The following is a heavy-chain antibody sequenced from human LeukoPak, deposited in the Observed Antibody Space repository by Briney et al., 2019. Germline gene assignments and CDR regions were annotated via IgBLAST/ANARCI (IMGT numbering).Heavy chain of an antibody. CDR3: ARGIAGDYDSSEGSWFDP. D-gene: IGHD3-22*01. J-gene: IGHJ5*02. V-gene: IGHV4-59*12. CDR2: IHYSGST. CDR1: GVSISNYY. Sequence: SSETLSLTCTVSGVSISNYYWLCIPHPPEKALECIGYIHYSGSTYHTPSLKSRVTISVDTSKNQFSLKLSSVTAADTAVYYCARGIAGDYDSSEGSWFDPWGQGTLVTVSS.